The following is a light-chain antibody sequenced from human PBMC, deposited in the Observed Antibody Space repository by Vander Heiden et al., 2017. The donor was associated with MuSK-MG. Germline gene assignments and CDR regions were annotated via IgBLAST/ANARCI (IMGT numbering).Light chain of an antibody. J-gene: IGKJ1*01. V-gene: IGKV2-28*01. CDR3: KQALQTPGT. CDR1: QSLLHANGYNY. Sequence: DIVMTQSPLSLPVTPGETASISCRSSQSLLHANGYNYLDWYLQKPGQSPQLLIYLGSNRASGVPDRISGSGSGTDFTLTITRLEAEDVGVYYCKQALQTPGTFGQGTKVEIK. CDR2: LGS.